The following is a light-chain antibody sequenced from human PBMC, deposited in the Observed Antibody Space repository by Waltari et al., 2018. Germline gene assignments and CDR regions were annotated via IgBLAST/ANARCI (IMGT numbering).Light chain of an antibody. J-gene: IGLJ1*01. CDR3: SSYTTSSAPGV. Sequence: QSALTQPTSVSGSPGQSITISCPGTDSDVGAYDFVPCYQQHPGKAPHLIIYEVSNRPSGISNRFSASKSGNTASLTISGLQAEDEADYYCSSYTTSSAPGVFGTGTRVTVL. V-gene: IGLV2-14*01. CDR2: EVS. CDR1: DSDVGAYDF.